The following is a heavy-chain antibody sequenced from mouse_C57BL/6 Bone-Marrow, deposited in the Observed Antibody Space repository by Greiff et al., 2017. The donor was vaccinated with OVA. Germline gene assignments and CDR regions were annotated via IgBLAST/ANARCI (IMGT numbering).Heavy chain of an antibody. CDR2: ISSGGSYT. D-gene: IGHD2-3*01. J-gene: IGHJ4*01. Sequence: DVMLVESGGDLVKPGGSLKLSCAASGFTFSSYGMSWVRQTPDKRLEWVATISSGGSYTYYPDTVTGRFTISRENAKNTLYLEMSSLRSEDTAMYYCARHPSYDGYYYYARDYWGQGTSVTVSS. CDR3: ARHPSYDGYYYYARDY. CDR1: GFTFSSYG. V-gene: IGHV5-6*02.